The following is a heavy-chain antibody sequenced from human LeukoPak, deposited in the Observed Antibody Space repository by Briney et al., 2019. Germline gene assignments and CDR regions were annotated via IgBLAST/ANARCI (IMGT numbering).Heavy chain of an antibody. D-gene: IGHD3-16*01. V-gene: IGHV4-61*08. CDR1: GGSVSSADYY. CDR2: IYHTGSN. J-gene: IGHJ3*02. Sequence: SETLSLTCTVSGGSVSSADYYWSWIRHPPGTTLEWIGYIYHTGSNNYKYSLKSRVTISLDTSKNRFSLRLTSMTAADTAISYCARDQGGGSPRHAFDIWGQGTMVTVSS. CDR3: ARDQGGGSPRHAFDI.